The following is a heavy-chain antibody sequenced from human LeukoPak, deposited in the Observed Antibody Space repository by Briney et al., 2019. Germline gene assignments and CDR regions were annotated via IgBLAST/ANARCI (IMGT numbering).Heavy chain of an antibody. CDR3: ATLEIGDYYFDY. CDR1: GGSISSSSYH. J-gene: IGHJ4*02. CDR2: IYYSGST. D-gene: IGHD2-21*01. V-gene: IGHV4-39*01. Sequence: SETLSLTCTVSGGSISSSSYHWGWIRQPPGKGLEWIGSIYYSGSTYYNPSLKSRVTISVDTSKNHFSLRLSSVTAADTAVYYCATLEIGDYYFDYWGQGTLVTVSS.